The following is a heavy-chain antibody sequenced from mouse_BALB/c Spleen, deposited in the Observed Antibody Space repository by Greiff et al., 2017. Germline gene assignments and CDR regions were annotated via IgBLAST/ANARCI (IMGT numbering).Heavy chain of an antibody. V-gene: IGHV2-6-7*01. D-gene: IGHD1-1*01. Sequence: VQLQQSGPGLVAPSQSLSITCTVSGFSLTGYGVNWVRQPPGKGLEWLGMIWGDGSTDYNSALKSRLSISKDNSKSQVFLKMNSLQTDDTARYYCARADYGSSKYFDVWGAGTTVTVSS. CDR3: ARADYGSSKYFDV. CDR1: GFSLTGYG. CDR2: IWGDGST. J-gene: IGHJ1*01.